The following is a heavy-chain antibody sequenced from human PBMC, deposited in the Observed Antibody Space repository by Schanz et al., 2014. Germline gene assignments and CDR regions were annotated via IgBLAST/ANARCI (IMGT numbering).Heavy chain of an antibody. J-gene: IGHJ6*03. CDR3: AKLGASMEVAGSVIDYYYYCMDV. CDR1: GYTFTSDS. Sequence: QVQLVQSGAEVKKPGASVKVSCKASGYTFTSDSMHWVRQAPGQGLEWMGMINPSGGSTTYAQKFRGRVNVPKSTSISTAYMELSSLRSENTAVYYCAKLGASMEVAGSVIDYYYYCMDVWGEGTTVTVSS. V-gene: IGHV1-46*01. CDR2: INPSGGST. D-gene: IGHD6-19*01.